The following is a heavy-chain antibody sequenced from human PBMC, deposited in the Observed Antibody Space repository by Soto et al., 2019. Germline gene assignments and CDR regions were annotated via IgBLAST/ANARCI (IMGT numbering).Heavy chain of an antibody. D-gene: IGHD3-10*01. CDR3: ASSDRRNYYYNFDY. J-gene: IGHJ4*02. V-gene: IGHV4-39*01. CDR2: IYYSGST. Sequence: SETLSLTCIVSGGSISTNSYYWGWIRQPPGKGLEWIGSIYYSGSTYYNPSLKSRVTMSVDTSKNQFSLKMSSVTAADTAVYYCASSDRRNYYYNFDYWGQGTLVTVSS. CDR1: GGSISTNSYY.